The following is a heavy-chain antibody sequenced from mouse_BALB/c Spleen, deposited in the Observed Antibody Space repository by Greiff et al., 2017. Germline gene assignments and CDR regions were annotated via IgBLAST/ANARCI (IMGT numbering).Heavy chain of an antibody. V-gene: IGHV2-6-7*01. J-gene: IGHJ4*01. CDR2: IWGDGST. CDR1: GFSLTGYG. D-gene: IGHD1-1*01. Sequence: VMLVESGPGLVAPSQSLSITCTVSGFSLTGYGVNWVRQPPVKGLEWLGMIWGDGSTDYNSALKSRLSISKDNSKSQVFLKMNSLQTDDTARYYCAREIFYYGSSPYYAMDYWGQGTSVTVSS. CDR3: AREIFYYGSSPYYAMDY.